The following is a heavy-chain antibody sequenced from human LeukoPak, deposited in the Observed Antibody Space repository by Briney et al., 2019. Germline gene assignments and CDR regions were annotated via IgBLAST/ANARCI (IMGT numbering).Heavy chain of an antibody. V-gene: IGHV3-30*18. CDR3: AKDGIVGYCSGGSCYSGFSWFDS. CDR1: GFTFSNYA. CDR2: ISSDGSNK. D-gene: IGHD2-15*01. J-gene: IGHJ5*01. Sequence: GGSLRLSCAASGFTFSNYAMHWVRQAPGKGLEWVAVISSDGSNKYYEDSVKGRFSISRDNSKKTLFLQMNSLRAEDTAVYYCAKDGIVGYCSGGSCYSGFSWFDSWGQGTLVTVSS.